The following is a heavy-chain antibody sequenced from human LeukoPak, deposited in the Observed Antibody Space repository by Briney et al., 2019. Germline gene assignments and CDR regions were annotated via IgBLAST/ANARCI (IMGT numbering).Heavy chain of an antibody. CDR2: IYYSGYT. CDR3: ARDGDGGDRVGATRFDY. J-gene: IGHJ4*02. V-gene: IGHV4-39*07. CDR1: GGSISSSSYY. Sequence: SETLSLTCTVSGGSISSSSYYWGWIRQPPGKGLEWIGTIYYSGYTYYNPSLKSRVTISVDTSKNQFSLKLSSVTAADTAVYYCARDGDGGDRVGATRFDYWGQGTLVTVSS. D-gene: IGHD1-26*01.